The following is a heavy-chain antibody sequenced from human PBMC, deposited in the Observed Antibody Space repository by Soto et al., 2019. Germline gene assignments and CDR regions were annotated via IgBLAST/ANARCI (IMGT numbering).Heavy chain of an antibody. Sequence: QVHLVQSGAEVKKPGSSVKVSCKASGGTFSSYAISWVRQAPGQGLEWMGGFIPIFGTTNYAQKFQGRVTITADESTSTAYMELSSLRCEDTAVYYCTRDRGRRYNDGRGYYYSAYWGQGTLVTVSS. J-gene: IGHJ4*02. V-gene: IGHV1-69*01. CDR2: FIPIFGTT. CDR3: TRDRGRRYNDGRGYYYSAY. CDR1: GGTFSSYA. D-gene: IGHD3-22*01.